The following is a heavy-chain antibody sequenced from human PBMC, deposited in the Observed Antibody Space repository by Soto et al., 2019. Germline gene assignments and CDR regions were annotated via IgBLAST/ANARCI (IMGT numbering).Heavy chain of an antibody. CDR3: AKGYYSGHDLAYFDY. CDR2: ISGSGDNT. CDR1: GFSFDDYA. Sequence: EVQLLESGGGLVQPGGSLRLSCAASGFSFDDYAMTWVRQAAGKGLEWVSAISGSGDNTYYADSVKGRFTISRDNSKNTLYLQLNSLRAEDTALYYCAKGYYSGHDLAYFDYWGQGTLVTVSS. D-gene: IGHD5-12*01. V-gene: IGHV3-23*01. J-gene: IGHJ4*02.